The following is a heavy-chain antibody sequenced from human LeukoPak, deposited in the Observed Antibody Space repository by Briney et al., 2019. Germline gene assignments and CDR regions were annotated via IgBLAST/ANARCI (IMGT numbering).Heavy chain of an antibody. J-gene: IGHJ4*02. CDR3: ARESSSTSCPFEY. CDR2: IIPIFGTA. V-gene: IGHV1-69*13. Sequence: SVKVSCKASGGTFSSYAISWVRQAPGQGLEWMGGIIPIFGTANYAQKFQGRVTITADESTSTAYMELSSLRSEDTAVYYCARESSSTSCPFEYWGQGTLVTVSS. D-gene: IGHD2-2*01. CDR1: GGTFSSYA.